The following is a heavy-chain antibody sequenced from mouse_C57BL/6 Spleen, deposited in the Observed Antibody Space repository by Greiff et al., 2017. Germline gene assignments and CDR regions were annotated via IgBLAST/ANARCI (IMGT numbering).Heavy chain of an antibody. D-gene: IGHD2-12*01. J-gene: IGHJ4*01. V-gene: IGHV1-59*01. CDR1: GYTFTSYW. Sequence: VQLQQPGAELVRPGTSVKLSCKASGYTFTSYWMHWVKQRPGHGLEWIGVIDPSDSYTNYNQKFKGKATLTVDTSSSTAYMQLSSLTSEDSAVYYCARSDDGAYDAMDYWGQGTSVTVSS. CDR3: ARSDDGAYDAMDY. CDR2: IDPSDSYT.